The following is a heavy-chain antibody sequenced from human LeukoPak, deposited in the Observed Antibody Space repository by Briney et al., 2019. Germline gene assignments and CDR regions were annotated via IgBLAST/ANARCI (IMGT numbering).Heavy chain of an antibody. CDR3: ARGKVRGKFDY. Sequence: GGSLRLPCAASGFTVSSNYMSWVRQAPGKGLEWVSVIYSCGSTYYADSVKGRFTISRDNSKNTLYLQMNSLRAEDTAVYYCARGKVRGKFDYWGQGTLVTVSS. CDR2: IYSCGST. D-gene: IGHD3-10*01. J-gene: IGHJ4*02. CDR1: GFTVSSNY. V-gene: IGHV3-66*03.